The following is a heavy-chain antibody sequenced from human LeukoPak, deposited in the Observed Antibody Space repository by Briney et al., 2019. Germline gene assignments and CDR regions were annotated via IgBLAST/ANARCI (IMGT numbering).Heavy chain of an antibody. D-gene: IGHD4-17*01. CDR1: GFTFGNHA. J-gene: IGHJ4*02. CDR3: AKERDYGDYGVLDY. CDR2: ISGSGDKT. V-gene: IGHV3-23*01. Sequence: GGSLRLSCAASGFTFGNHAMSWVRQAPGKGLEWVSAISGSGDKTYYADSVKGRFTISRDNSKNTLYLQMNSLRAEDTAVYYCAKERDYGDYGVLDYWGQGTLVTVSS.